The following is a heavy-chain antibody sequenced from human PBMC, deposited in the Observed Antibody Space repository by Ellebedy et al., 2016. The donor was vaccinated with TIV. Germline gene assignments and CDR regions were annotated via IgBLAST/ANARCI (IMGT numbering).Heavy chain of an antibody. CDR1: GFTFSSYW. J-gene: IGHJ6*02. V-gene: IGHV3-74*01. Sequence: GESLKISCAASGFTFSSYWMHWVRQGPGKGLVWVSRINSDGISTSYADSVKGRFAISRDNAKKTLYLQMNSLRAEDTAVYYCARELYYYDSSGYYYDYYGMDVWGQGTTVTVSS. CDR2: INSDGIST. D-gene: IGHD3-22*01. CDR3: ARELYYYDSSGYYYDYYGMDV.